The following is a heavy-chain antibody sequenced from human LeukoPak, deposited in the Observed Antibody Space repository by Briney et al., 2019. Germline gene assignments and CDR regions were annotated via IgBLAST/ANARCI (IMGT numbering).Heavy chain of an antibody. V-gene: IGHV4-39*07. CDR3: ARYGGQFDY. CDR2: IYYSGHS. J-gene: IGHJ4*02. CDR1: GASIIATSFY. D-gene: IGHD4/OR15-4a*01. Sequence: PSETLSLTCTVSGASIIATSFYWAWIRQAPGKELEWIGNIYYSGHSYYNPSLKSRVTMSVDTSRNQFSLKLNSVTAADTAVFYCARYGGQFDYWGQGTLVTVSS.